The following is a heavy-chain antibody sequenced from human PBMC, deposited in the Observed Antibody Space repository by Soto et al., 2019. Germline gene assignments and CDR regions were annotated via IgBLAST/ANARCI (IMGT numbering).Heavy chain of an antibody. J-gene: IGHJ4*02. CDR1: GFTFSSYA. Sequence: EVQLLESGGGLVQPGGSLRLSCAASGFTFSSYAMSWVRQAPGKGLEWVAAISGSGGSTYYADSVKGRFTISRDNSKNTLDLQMNSLRAEDTAVYYCAKDIVVVPAAPHFDYWGQGTLVTVSS. CDR2: ISGSGGST. V-gene: IGHV3-23*01. CDR3: AKDIVVVPAAPHFDY. D-gene: IGHD2-2*01.